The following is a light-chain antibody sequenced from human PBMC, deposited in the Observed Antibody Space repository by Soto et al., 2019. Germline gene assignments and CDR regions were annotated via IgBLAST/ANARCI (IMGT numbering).Light chain of an antibody. J-gene: IGKJ5*01. CDR2: GAS. V-gene: IGKV3-15*01. CDR3: QQFHNWPPIT. Sequence: EIVMTQSPATLSVSPGERATPSCRASQSVSTNLAWYQQKPGQAPRLLIYGASTRATGIPARFSGSGSGTEFTLTISSLRSEDFAVYYCQQFHNWPPITFGQGTRLEIK. CDR1: QSVSTN.